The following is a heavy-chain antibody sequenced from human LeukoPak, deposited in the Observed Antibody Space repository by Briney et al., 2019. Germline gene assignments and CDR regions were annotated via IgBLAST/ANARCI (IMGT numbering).Heavy chain of an antibody. CDR2: IYTSGST. J-gene: IGHJ4*02. CDR3: ARDEGGVGVTD. CDR1: GGSFSGYY. V-gene: IGHV4-4*07. Sequence: SETLSLTCAVYGGSFSGYYWSWIRQPAGKGLEWIGRIYTSGSTNYNPSLKSRVTMSVDTSKNQFSLKLSSVTAADTAVYYCARDEGGVGVTDWGQGNLFTVSS. D-gene: IGHD1-26*01.